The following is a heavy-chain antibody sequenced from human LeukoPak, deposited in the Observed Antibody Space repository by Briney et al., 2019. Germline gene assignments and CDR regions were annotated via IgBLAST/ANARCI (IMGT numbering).Heavy chain of an antibody. D-gene: IGHD3-22*01. Sequence: SETLSLTCTVSGGSISSYYWSWIRQPPGKGLEWIGYIYYSGSTNYNPSLKSRVTISVDTSKNQFSLKLSSVTAADTAVYYCARDRYDSSGYYPNYYYYYMDVWGKGTTVTVSS. CDR1: GGSISSYY. CDR3: ARDRYDSSGYYPNYYYYYMDV. V-gene: IGHV4-59*01. J-gene: IGHJ6*03. CDR2: IYYSGST.